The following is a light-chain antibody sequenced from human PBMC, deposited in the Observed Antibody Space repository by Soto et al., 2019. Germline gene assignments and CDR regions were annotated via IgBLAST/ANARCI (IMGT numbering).Light chain of an antibody. CDR1: QSISGW. Sequence: IQITPSPSTLSPSVGDRVTITCRASQSISGWLAWYQQKPGKPPKFLIYDASSLEGGVPSRFSGSGSGTEFTLTISSLQPDDFATYYCQQYYSYPWTFGQGTKVDIK. CDR2: DAS. J-gene: IGKJ1*01. V-gene: IGKV1-5*01. CDR3: QQYYSYPWT.